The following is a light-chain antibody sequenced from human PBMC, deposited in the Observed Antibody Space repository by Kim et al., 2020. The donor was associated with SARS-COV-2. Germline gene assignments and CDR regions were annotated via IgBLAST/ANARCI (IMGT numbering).Light chain of an antibody. J-gene: IGKJ2*01. Sequence: GDRVTITCRASQGIGDFLAWYQHKPGKAPRLLIYSASTLQNGVPSRFSGSGSGTEFTLTITTLQPEDFAIYYCQELNIYALFGQGTKLEI. CDR2: SAS. V-gene: IGKV1-9*01. CDR1: QGIGDF. CDR3: QELNIYAL.